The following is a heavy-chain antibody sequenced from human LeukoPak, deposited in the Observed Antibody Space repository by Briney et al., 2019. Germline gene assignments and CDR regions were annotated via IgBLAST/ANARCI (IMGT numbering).Heavy chain of an antibody. Sequence: GGSLRLACAASGFTFGSYSMTWVRQAPGKGLEGVSLIDSNSNFMNYADSVKGRFTISRDNAKKSLYLEMNSLRAEDTAVYYCAKDSHSWSRDYWGQGTLVTVSS. CDR3: AKDSHSWSRDY. CDR1: GFTFGSYS. D-gene: IGHD6-13*01. CDR2: IDSNSNFM. J-gene: IGHJ4*02. V-gene: IGHV3-21*01.